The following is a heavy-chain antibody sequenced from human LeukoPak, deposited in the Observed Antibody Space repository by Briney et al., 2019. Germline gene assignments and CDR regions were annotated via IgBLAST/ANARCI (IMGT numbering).Heavy chain of an antibody. D-gene: IGHD6-13*01. J-gene: IGHJ4*02. CDR1: GGTFSSYA. CDR2: INPNSGGT. V-gene: IGHV1-2*02. Sequence: WASVKVSCKASGGTFSSYAISWVRQAPGQGLEWMGWINPNSGGTNYAQKFQGRVTMTRDTSISTAYMELSRLRSDDTAVYYCARVGVAAAGGFDYWGQGTLVTVSS. CDR3: ARVGVAAAGGFDY.